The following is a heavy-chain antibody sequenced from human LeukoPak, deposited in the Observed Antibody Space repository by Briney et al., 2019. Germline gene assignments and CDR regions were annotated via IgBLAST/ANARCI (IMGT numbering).Heavy chain of an antibody. D-gene: IGHD3-10*01. J-gene: IGHJ2*01. V-gene: IGHV1-2*02. CDR2: INPNSGGT. CDR1: GYTFTGYY. Sequence: ASVKVSCKASGYTFTGYYMHWVRQAPGQGLEWMGWINPNSGGTNYAQKYQGRVTTTRDTSINTAYLDLSRLRSDDTAVYYCAREGRGWYFDLWGRGTLVTVSS. CDR3: AREGRGWYFDL.